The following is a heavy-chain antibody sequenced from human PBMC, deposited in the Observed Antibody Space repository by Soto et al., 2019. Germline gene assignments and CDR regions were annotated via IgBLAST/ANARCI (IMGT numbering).Heavy chain of an antibody. Sequence: EVQLVESGGGLVQPGGSLRLSCAASGFTFSNYWMYWVRQAPGKGLVWVSRINSDGSVSSYADSVKGRLTISRDNVKSTLYLQMDSPRAEDTAVCYCARGDCVGGTCYSLAGSFYYYMDVWGKGTTVSVFS. J-gene: IGHJ6*03. V-gene: IGHV3-74*01. D-gene: IGHD2-15*01. CDR2: INSDGSVS. CDR1: GFTFSNYW. CDR3: ARGDCVGGTCYSLAGSFYYYMDV.